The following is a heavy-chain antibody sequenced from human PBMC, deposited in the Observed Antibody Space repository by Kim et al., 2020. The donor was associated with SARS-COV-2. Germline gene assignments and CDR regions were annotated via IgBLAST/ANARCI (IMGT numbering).Heavy chain of an antibody. CDR1: GGSISSGGYY. CDR3: ARGTITSFGVVIVHDAFDI. J-gene: IGHJ3*02. Sequence: SETLSLTCTVSGGSISSGGYYWSWIRQHPGKGLEWIGYIYYSGSTYYNPSLKSRVTISVDTSKNQFSLKLSSVTAADTAVYYCARGTITSFGVVIVHDAFDIWGQGTMVTVSS. CDR2: IYYSGST. D-gene: IGHD3-3*01. V-gene: IGHV4-31*03.